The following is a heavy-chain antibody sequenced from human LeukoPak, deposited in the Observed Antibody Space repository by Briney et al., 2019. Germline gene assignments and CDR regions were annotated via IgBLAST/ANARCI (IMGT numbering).Heavy chain of an antibody. V-gene: IGHV3-23*01. Sequence: GGFLRLSCAASGFTFSSYAMSWVRQAPGKGLEWVSTISGSGGSTYYADSVKGRFTISRDNSKNTLYLLMSSLRAEDTAVYYATSGDWFDPWGQGTLVTVSS. CDR1: GFTFSSYA. CDR2: ISGSGGST. J-gene: IGHJ5*02. CDR3: TSGDWFDP. D-gene: IGHD2-2*01.